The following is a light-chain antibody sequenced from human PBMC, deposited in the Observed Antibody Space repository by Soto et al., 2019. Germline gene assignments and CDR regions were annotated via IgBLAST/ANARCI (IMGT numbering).Light chain of an antibody. CDR1: QSIPNW. Sequence: DIQITHSPSTLSAFVGDRVTITCRASQSIPNWVAWYQQKPGKAPKLLIYDASNLESGVPSRFSGGGSGTDFTLTVSSLQPDDFATYYCQQYNNYSPTFGQGTKV. J-gene: IGKJ1*01. V-gene: IGKV1-5*01. CDR2: DAS. CDR3: QQYNNYSPT.